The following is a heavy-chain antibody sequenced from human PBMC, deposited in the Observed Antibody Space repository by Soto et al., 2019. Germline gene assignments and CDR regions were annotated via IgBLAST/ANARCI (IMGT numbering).Heavy chain of an antibody. V-gene: IGHV4-34*01. CDR2: VHPSGNI. D-gene: IGHD5-12*01. CDR3: ARSRDGYNSIDY. Sequence: SETLSLACAVYGGSFSGYYWSWIRQPPGKGLEWIGEVHPSGNINYNPSLKSRATISVDTSKNQFSLKLNSVTAADTAVYYCARSRDGYNSIDYWGQGTLVTVSS. J-gene: IGHJ4*02. CDR1: GGSFSGYY.